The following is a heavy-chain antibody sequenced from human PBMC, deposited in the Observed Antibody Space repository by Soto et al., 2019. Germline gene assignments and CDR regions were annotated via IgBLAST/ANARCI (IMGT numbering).Heavy chain of an antibody. V-gene: IGHV1-69*01. J-gene: IGHJ5*02. CDR3: AREEGDSSGYYTWFDP. D-gene: IGHD3-22*01. CDR1: GGTFSSYA. Sequence: QVQLVQSGAEVKKLGSSVKVPCKASGGTFSSYAISWVRQAPGQGLEWMGGIIPIIGTTNYAQKFQGRVTITADESTSTAYMELSSLRSEDTAVYYCAREEGDSSGYYTWFDPWGQGTLVTVSS. CDR2: IIPIIGTT.